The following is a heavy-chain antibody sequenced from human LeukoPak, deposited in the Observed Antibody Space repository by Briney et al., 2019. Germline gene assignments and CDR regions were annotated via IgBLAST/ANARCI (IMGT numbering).Heavy chain of an antibody. V-gene: IGHV3-30*02. CDR1: GFTFNNYG. Sequence: GGSLRLSCKASGFTFNNYGLYWVRQAPGKGLEWVAFIRFDGSYTYYADSVKGRFTISRDNSKNTLYLQMNSLRAEDTAVYYCAKEGFLEWADVAYWGQGTLVTVSS. CDR3: AKEGFLEWADVAY. CDR2: IRFDGSYT. D-gene: IGHD3-3*01. J-gene: IGHJ4*02.